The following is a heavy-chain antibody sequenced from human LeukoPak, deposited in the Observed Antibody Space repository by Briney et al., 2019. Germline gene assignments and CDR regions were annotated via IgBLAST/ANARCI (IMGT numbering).Heavy chain of an antibody. J-gene: IGHJ4*01. CDR2: IYYSGIT. V-gene: IGHV4-59*08. Sequence: SPETLCLTCTVSGGSISSYSLSWIRQPPGKGLEWIGYIYYSGITNYNPSLKSRVTISVDTSKNQFSLKLSSVTAADTAVHYCARSAQVGVNYYEFWSGYYSDPPAEQYFDYW. CDR3: ARSAQVGVNYYEFWSGYYSDPPAEQYFDY. D-gene: IGHD3-3*01. CDR1: GGSISSYS.